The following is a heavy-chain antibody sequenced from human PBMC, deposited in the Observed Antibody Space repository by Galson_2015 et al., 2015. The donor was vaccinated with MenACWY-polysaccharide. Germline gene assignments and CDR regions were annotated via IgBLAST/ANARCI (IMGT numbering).Heavy chain of an antibody. CDR3: TTAYYYDSSGYFAELFGY. CDR1: GFTFSNAW. CDR2: IKSKTDGGTT. Sequence: SLRLSCAASGFTFSNAWMSWVRQAPGKGLEWVGRIKSKTDGGTTDYAAPVKGRFTISRDDSKNTLYLQMNSLKTEDTAVYYCTTAYYYDSSGYFAELFGYWGQGTLVTVSS. J-gene: IGHJ4*02. D-gene: IGHD3-22*01. V-gene: IGHV3-15*01.